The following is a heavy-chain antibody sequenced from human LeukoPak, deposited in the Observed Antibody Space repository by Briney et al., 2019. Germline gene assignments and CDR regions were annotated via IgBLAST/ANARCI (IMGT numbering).Heavy chain of an antibody. Sequence: SETLSLTCTVSGASISSYSWSWIRQPPGKGLGWIGYIYYSGSTYYNPSLKSRVTISVDTSKNQFSLKLSSVTAADTAVYYCARGLDYSPYYFDYWGQGTLVTVSS. CDR2: IYYSGST. D-gene: IGHD4-11*01. V-gene: IGHV4-59*01. J-gene: IGHJ4*02. CDR3: ARGLDYSPYYFDY. CDR1: GASISSYS.